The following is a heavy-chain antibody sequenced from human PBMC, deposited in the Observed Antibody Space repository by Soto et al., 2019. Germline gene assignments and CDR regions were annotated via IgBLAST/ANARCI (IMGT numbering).Heavy chain of an antibody. V-gene: IGHV1-18*01. J-gene: IGHJ6*02. CDR3: AREGPAPYYYSGMDV. CDR1: GYSFTTYG. CDR2: ISAYNGNT. Sequence: QVQLVQSGGEVKKPGASVKVSCKTSGYSFTTYGISWVRQAPGQGLEWMGWISAYNGNTNYAQKLQGRVTMTTDTSTSTASMALSSLRSDDTAVYYCAREGPAPYYYSGMDVWGQGSTVTVSS.